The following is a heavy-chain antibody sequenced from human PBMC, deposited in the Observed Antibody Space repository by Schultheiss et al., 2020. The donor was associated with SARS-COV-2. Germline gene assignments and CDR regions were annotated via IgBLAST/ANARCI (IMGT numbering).Heavy chain of an antibody. J-gene: IGHJ4*02. D-gene: IGHD3-9*01. Sequence: GGSLRLSCAASGFTFSSYAMHWVRQAPGKGLEWVAVISYDGSNKYYADSVKGRFTISRDNSKNTLYLQMNSLRAEDTAVYYCARGSYDILTGYPYWGQGTLVTVSS. CDR2: ISYDGSNK. CDR3: ARGSYDILTGYPY. V-gene: IGHV3-30-3*01. CDR1: GFTFSSYA.